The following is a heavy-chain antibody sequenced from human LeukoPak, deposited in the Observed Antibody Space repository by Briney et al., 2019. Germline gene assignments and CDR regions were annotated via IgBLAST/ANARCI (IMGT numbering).Heavy chain of an antibody. J-gene: IGHJ4*02. V-gene: IGHV3-53*01. Sequence: GGSLRLSCAASGVTVSSNYMSWVRQAPGKGLEWVSVIYSGGSTYYADSVKGRFTISRDNSKNTLYLQMNGLRAEDTAVYYCARDFPGIAVAGTRPLDYWGQGTLVTVSS. CDR2: IYSGGST. CDR1: GVTVSSNY. D-gene: IGHD6-19*01. CDR3: ARDFPGIAVAGTRPLDY.